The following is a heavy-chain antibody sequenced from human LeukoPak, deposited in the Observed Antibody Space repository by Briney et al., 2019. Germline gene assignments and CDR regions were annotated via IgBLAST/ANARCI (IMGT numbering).Heavy chain of an antibody. V-gene: IGHV3-74*01. CDR3: ARGGRKWDDAFDI. CDR2: VDGDGSST. Sequence: PGGSLRLSCAASGFTFISYWMHWVRQSPGKGLVWVSRVDGDGSSTSYTDSVKDRFTISRDNAKNTVYLQVSSLRAEDSAVYYCARGGRKWDDAFDIWGQGTLVSVSS. CDR1: GFTFISYW. J-gene: IGHJ3*02. D-gene: IGHD1-26*01.